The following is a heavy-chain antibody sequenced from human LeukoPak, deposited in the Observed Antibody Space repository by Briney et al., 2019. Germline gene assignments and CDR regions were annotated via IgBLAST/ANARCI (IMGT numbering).Heavy chain of an antibody. CDR2: ILNDGSNQ. CDR1: GLTFRLYG. Sequence: GGSLRLSCAASGLTFRLYGMHWVRQAPGKGLEWVAVILNDGSNQYYADSVKGRFTVSRDNSKNTVFLQVNSLRADDTAVYYCARDGVNWGVDLWGQGTLVIVSS. V-gene: IGHV3-33*01. D-gene: IGHD3-10*01. CDR3: ARDGVNWGVDL. J-gene: IGHJ5*02.